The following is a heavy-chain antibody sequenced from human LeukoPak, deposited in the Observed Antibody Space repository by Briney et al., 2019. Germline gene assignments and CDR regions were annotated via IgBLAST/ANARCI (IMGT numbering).Heavy chain of an antibody. CDR3: AKDLSSSPDY. V-gene: IGHV3-30*18. CDR1: GFTFSSYG. Sequence: GGSLRLSCAASGFTFSSYGMHWVRQAPGKGLEWVAVISYDGSNKYYADSVKGRFTISRDNSKNTLYLQMNSLRAEDTAVYYCAKDLSSSPDYWGQGTLVTVSS. J-gene: IGHJ4*02. D-gene: IGHD6-13*01. CDR2: ISYDGSNK.